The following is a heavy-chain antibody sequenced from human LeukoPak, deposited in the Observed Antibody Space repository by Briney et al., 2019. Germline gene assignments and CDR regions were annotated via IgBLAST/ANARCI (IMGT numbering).Heavy chain of an antibody. V-gene: IGHV4-61*01. D-gene: IGHD3-9*01. CDR1: GGSVSSGSYY. Sequence: SETLSLTCTVSGGSVSSGSYYWSWIRQPPGKGLGWIGYIYYSGSTNYNPSLKSRVTISVDTSKNQFSLKLSSVTAADTAVYHCAREVPTCRWTSCYYDILTGYYKGPVDAFDIWGQGTMVTVSS. CDR2: IYYSGST. CDR3: AREVPTCRWTSCYYDILTGYYKGPVDAFDI. J-gene: IGHJ3*02.